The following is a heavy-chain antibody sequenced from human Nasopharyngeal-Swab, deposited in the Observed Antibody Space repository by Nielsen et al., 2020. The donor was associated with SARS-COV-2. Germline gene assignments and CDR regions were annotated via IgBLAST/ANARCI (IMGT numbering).Heavy chain of an antibody. D-gene: IGHD3-22*01. CDR3: ARGGYYDNWFDP. J-gene: IGHJ5*02. CDR1: GFTFSSYS. V-gene: IGHV3-48*02. Sequence: GESLKISCAASGFTFSSYSMNWVRQAPGKRLEWVSYISSSSTIYYADSVKGRFTISRDNAKNSLYLQMNSLRDEDTAVYYCARGGYYDNWFDPWGQGTLVTVSS. CDR2: ISSSSTI.